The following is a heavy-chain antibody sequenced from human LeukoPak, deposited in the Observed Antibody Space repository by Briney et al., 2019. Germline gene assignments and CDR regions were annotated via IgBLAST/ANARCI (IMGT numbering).Heavy chain of an antibody. CDR2: IYQTKYT. CDR1: GVSFSGNY. D-gene: IGHD2-21*01. J-gene: IGHJ4*02. Sequence: PSETLSLTCGVRGVSFSGNYWNWIRQSPGKGLEWIGEIYQTKYTTYNPSLKSRVTVWAHTSVNQLSLTVPSVTAADTAIYYCARIRCSPGDDSCYNYWGRGTLVTVSS. V-gene: IGHV4-34*01. CDR3: ARIRCSPGDDSCYNY.